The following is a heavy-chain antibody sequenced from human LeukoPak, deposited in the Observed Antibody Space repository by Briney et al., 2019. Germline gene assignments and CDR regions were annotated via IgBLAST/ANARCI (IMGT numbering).Heavy chain of an antibody. V-gene: IGHV1-18*04. J-gene: IGHJ5*02. CDR2: ISAYNGNT. D-gene: IGHD2-2*01. Sequence: ASVKVSCKASGYTFTSYGISWVRQAPGQGLEWMGWISAYNGNTNYAQKLQGRVTMTTDTSTSTAYMELRSLRSDDTAVYYCARGYCSSTSCYDNWFDPWGQGTLVTVFS. CDR3: ARGYCSSTSCYDNWFDP. CDR1: GYTFTSYG.